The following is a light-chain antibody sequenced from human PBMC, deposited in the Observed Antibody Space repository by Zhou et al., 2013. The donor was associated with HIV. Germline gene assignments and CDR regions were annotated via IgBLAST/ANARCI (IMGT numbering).Light chain of an antibody. CDR2: DAS. J-gene: IGKJ2*01. V-gene: IGKV3-11*01. CDR1: QNVRNY. Sequence: ETVLTQSPATLSLSPGDRATLSCRASQNVRNYLAWYQHKPGQAPRLLIYDASKRATGIPARFTGSGSGTFFTLTISSLEPEDFAVYYCQQRSNWHTFGQGTKVEIK. CDR3: QQRSNWHT.